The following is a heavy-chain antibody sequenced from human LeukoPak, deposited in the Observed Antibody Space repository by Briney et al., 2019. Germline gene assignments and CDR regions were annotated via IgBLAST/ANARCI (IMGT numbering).Heavy chain of an antibody. Sequence: SETLSLTCTVSGGSISSSSYYWGWIRQPPGKGLEWIGSICYSGSTYYNPSLKSRVTISVDTSKNQFSLKLSSVTAADTAVYYCARGDGYNSVGYYFDYWGQGTLVTVSS. D-gene: IGHD5-24*01. J-gene: IGHJ4*02. CDR1: GGSISSSSYY. CDR2: ICYSGST. CDR3: ARGDGYNSVGYYFDY. V-gene: IGHV4-39*01.